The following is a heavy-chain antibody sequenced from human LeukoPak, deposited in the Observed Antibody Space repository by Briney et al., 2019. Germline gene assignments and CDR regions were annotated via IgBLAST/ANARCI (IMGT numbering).Heavy chain of an antibody. V-gene: IGHV3-23*01. CDR2: IFGSGGST. CDR3: AKWGDYDVLTGYYVPDY. Sequence: GASLRLSCAASGFTFSNYAMSWVRQAPGKGLEWVSAIFGSGGSTYYADSVKGRFTVSRDNSKSTLYLQMNSLRAEDTALYYCAKWGDYDVLTGYYVPDYWGQGTLVTVSS. J-gene: IGHJ4*02. CDR1: GFTFSNYA. D-gene: IGHD3-9*01.